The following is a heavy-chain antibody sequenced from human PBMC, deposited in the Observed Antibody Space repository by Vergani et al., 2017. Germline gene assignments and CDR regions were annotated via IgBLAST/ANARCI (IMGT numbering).Heavy chain of an antibody. Sequence: EVQLVETGGGLVQPGGSLRLSCAASGFTFSSYAMSWVRQAPGEGLEWVSAIRGSGGSTYYADSVKGRFTISRDNSKNTLYLQMNSLRAEDTAVYYCAKDEYSSSSYYFDYWGQGTLVTVSS. CDR2: IRGSGGST. CDR3: AKDEYSSSSYYFDY. D-gene: IGHD6-6*01. V-gene: IGHV3-23*04. CDR1: GFTFSSYA. J-gene: IGHJ4*02.